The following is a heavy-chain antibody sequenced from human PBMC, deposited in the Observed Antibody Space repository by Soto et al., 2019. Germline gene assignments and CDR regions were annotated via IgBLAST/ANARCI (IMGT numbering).Heavy chain of an antibody. Sequence: ETLSLTCTVSGGSIMSYCWSWVRQPPGKGLEWIGQIYSSGSTYYSPSLKSRVTISVDTSENQFSLKLSSVTAADTAVYYCARHLPGSVFGQDYWGPGSQVTVSS. J-gene: IGHJ4*02. CDR1: GGSIMSYC. CDR2: IYSSGST. CDR3: ARHLPGSVFGQDY. D-gene: IGHD2-15*01. V-gene: IGHV4-59*08.